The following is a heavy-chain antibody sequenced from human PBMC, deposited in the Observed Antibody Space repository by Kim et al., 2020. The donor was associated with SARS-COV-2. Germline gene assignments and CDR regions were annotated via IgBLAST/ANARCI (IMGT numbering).Heavy chain of an antibody. D-gene: IGHD6-19*01. J-gene: IGHJ4*01. Sequence: GGSLRLSCAASGSTFDDYGMSWVRKAPGKGLEWGSGINMNSDNTGYADSVKGRFTISRDNAKNSLYLQMNSRRAEDTAFYYCARGYISGPFDSWGHGTLVTVSP. CDR3: ARGYISGPFDS. CDR1: GSTFDDYG. CDR2: INMNSDNT. V-gene: IGHV3-20*04.